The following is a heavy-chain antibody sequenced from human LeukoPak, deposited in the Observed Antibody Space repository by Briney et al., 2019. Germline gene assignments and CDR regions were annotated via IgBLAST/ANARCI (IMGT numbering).Heavy chain of an antibody. Sequence: PGGSLRLSCAASGFTFSSYSMNWVRQAPGKGLEWVSSISSSSSYIYYADSVKGRFTISRDNAKNSLYLQMNSLRAEDTAVYYCVSYCDSSVPFDYWGQGTLVTVSS. D-gene: IGHD3-22*01. CDR1: GFTFSSYS. V-gene: IGHV3-21*01. J-gene: IGHJ4*02. CDR3: VSYCDSSVPFDY. CDR2: ISSSSSYI.